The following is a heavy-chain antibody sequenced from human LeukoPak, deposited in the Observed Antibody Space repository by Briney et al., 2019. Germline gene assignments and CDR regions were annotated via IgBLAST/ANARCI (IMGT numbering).Heavy chain of an antibody. V-gene: IGHV3-48*03. CDR3: AREYGSGSYYLWFDY. Sequence: PGGSLRLSCAASGFTFSDYEMNWVRQAPGKGLEWVSYISSSGSTIYYADSVKGRFTISRDNAKNSLYLQMNSLRAEDTAVYYCAREYGSGSYYLWFDYWGQGTLVTVSS. D-gene: IGHD3-10*01. J-gene: IGHJ4*02. CDR2: ISSSGSTI. CDR1: GFTFSDYE.